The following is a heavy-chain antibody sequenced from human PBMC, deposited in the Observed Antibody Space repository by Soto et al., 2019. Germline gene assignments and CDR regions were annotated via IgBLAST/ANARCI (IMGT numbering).Heavy chain of an antibody. Sequence: SETLSLTCTVSGGSISSYYWSWIRQPPGKGLEWIGYIYYSGSTNYNPSLKSRVTISVDTSKNQFSLKLSSVTAADTAVYYCARNLGELSLQDDAFDIWGQGTMVTVSS. CDR2: IYYSGST. D-gene: IGHD3-16*02. CDR1: GGSISSYY. CDR3: ARNLGELSLQDDAFDI. J-gene: IGHJ3*02. V-gene: IGHV4-59*08.